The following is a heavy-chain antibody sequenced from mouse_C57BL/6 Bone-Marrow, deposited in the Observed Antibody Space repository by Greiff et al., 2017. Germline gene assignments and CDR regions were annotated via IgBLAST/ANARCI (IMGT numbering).Heavy chain of an antibody. CDR2: INPSSGYT. CDR1: GYTFTSYW. CDR3: ESPGDGAWFAY. J-gene: IGHJ3*01. D-gene: IGHD3-3*01. V-gene: IGHV1-7*01. Sequence: VQLQQSGAELAKPGASVKLSCKASGYTFTSYWMHWVKQRPGQGLEWIGYINPSSGYTKYNQKFKDKATLTADTSSSTSYMQLRSLTYEDSAVXYCESPGDGAWFAYWGQGTLVTVSA.